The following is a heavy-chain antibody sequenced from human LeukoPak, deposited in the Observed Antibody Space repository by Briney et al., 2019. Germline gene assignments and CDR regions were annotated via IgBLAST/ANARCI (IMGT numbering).Heavy chain of an antibody. D-gene: IGHD3-3*01. CDR3: ASTVFGVTYNWLDP. CDR2: LHTSEGT. CDR1: GASVNTGTYC. V-gene: IGHV4-61*02. J-gene: IGHJ5*02. Sequence: PSQTLSLTCAVSGASVNTGTYCWTWVRQPAGKALEWTGRLHTSEGTHYNPSLESRVTISVDTSKNHFSLEMTSVTAADTAVYYCASTVFGVTYNWLDPWGQGTLVTVSS.